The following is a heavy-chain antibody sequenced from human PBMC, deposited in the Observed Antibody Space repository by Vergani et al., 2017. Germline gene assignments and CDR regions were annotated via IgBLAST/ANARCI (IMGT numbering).Heavy chain of an antibody. CDR1: GAAFNSYY. D-gene: IGHD3-3*01. CDR3: VRRDFWVGPRTFDF. V-gene: IGHV4-34*01. CDR2: IDDKGKS. J-gene: IGHJ3*01. Sequence: QVQLQQWGAGLLKTSETLSLTCAVSGAAFNSYYWTWIRQSPGRGLEWIGEIDDKGKSICNPTLKSRVTMSVDNSKRQFSLNVTAVTAADSAMYYCVRRDFWVGPRTFDFWGAGTPVTVSS.